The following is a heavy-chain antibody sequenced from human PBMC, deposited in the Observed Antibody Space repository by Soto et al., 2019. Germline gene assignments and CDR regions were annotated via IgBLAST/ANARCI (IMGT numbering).Heavy chain of an antibody. CDR2: INAGNGNT. D-gene: IGHD6-19*01. J-gene: IGHJ4*02. CDR3: ESVKYSSVWYFDY. V-gene: IGHV1-3*01. Sequence: ASVKVSCKASGYTFTSYAMHWVRQAPGQRLEWMGWINAGNGNTKYSQRFQGRVTITRDTSATTAYMELSSLRSEDTAVYYCESVKYSSVWYFDYWVQGTLVTACS. CDR1: GYTFTSYA.